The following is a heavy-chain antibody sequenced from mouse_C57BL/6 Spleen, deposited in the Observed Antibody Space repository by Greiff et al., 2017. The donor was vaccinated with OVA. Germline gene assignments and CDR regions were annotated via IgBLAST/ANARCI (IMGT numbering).Heavy chain of an antibody. CDR2: INPNNGGT. D-gene: IGHD4-1*01. CDR3: ARRATGVGRGAY. J-gene: IGHJ3*01. V-gene: IGHV1-18*01. CDR1: GYTFTDYN. Sequence: EVQLQQSGPELVKPGASVKIPCKASGYTFTDYNMDWVKQSHGKSLEWIGDINPNNGGTIYNQKFKGKATLTVDKSSSTAYMELRSLTSEDTAVYYGARRATGVGRGAYWGQGTLVTVSA.